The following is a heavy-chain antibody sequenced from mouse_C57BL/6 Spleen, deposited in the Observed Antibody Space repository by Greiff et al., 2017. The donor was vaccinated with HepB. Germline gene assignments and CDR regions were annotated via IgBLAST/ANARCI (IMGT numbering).Heavy chain of an antibody. CDR2: ISSGSSTI. D-gene: IGHD2-5*01. Sequence: EVKLMESGGGLVKPGGSLKLSCAASGFTFSDYGMHWVRQAPEKGLEWVAYISSGSSTIYYADTVKGRFTISRDNAKNTLFLQRTSLRSEDTAMYYCARNSNDYAMDYWGQGTSVTVSS. V-gene: IGHV5-17*01. CDR1: GFTFSDYG. CDR3: ARNSNDYAMDY. J-gene: IGHJ4*01.